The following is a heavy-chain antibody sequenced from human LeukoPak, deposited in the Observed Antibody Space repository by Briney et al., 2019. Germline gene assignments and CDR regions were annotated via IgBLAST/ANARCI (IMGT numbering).Heavy chain of an antibody. Sequence: GGSLRLSCAASGFTFSSYNMNWVRQAPGKGLEWVSFISSSSSYIYYVDSVKGRFTISRDNAKKSLYLQMNSLRAEDTAVYYCARTGLTYLTTVTTWFDYWGQGTLVTVSS. J-gene: IGHJ4*02. CDR1: GFTFSSYN. D-gene: IGHD4-17*01. CDR3: ARTGLTYLTTVTTWFDY. CDR2: ISSSSSYI. V-gene: IGHV3-21*01.